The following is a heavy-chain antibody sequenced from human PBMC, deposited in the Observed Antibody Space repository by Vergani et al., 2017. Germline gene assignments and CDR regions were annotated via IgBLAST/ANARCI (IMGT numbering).Heavy chain of an antibody. CDR3: ARPSSHLPYYFDY. V-gene: IGHV5-51*01. CDR1: GFTFDDYA. CDR2: IFPGDSDT. J-gene: IGHJ4*02. Sequence: EVQLVESGGGLVQPGRSLRLSCAASGFTFDDYAMHWVRQAPGKGLEWMGIIFPGDSDTRYSPSFQGQVTISADKSISTAYLQWSSLKASDTAMYYCARPSSHLPYYFDYWGQGTLVTVSS. D-gene: IGHD6-13*01.